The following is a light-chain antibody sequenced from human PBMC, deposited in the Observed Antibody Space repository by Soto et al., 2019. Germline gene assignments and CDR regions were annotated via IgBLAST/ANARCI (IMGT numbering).Light chain of an antibody. CDR3: SSYTSSSSLYV. Sequence: QSALTQPASVSGSPGQSITISCTGTSSDVGGYNYVSWYQQHPGKAPKLMIYDVSNRPSGVSNRFSGSKSGNTASLTISGLQAEDEADYYCSSYTSSSSLYVFGTGTKAIVL. J-gene: IGLJ1*01. CDR1: SSDVGGYNY. V-gene: IGLV2-14*01. CDR2: DVS.